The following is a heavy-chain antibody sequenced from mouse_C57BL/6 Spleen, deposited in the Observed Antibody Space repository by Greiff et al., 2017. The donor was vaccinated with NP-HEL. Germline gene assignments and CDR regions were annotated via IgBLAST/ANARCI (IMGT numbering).Heavy chain of an antibody. D-gene: IGHD2-5*01. CDR3: ARGAAYYSNYDAMDY. V-gene: IGHV3-6*01. Sequence: EVKLVESGPGLVKPSQSLSLTCSVTGYSITSGYYWNWIRQFPGNKLEWMGYISYDGSNNYNPSLKNRISITRDTSKNQFFLKLNSVTTEDTATYYCARGAAYYSNYDAMDYWGQGTSVTVSS. CDR1: GYSITSGYY. J-gene: IGHJ4*01. CDR2: ISYDGSN.